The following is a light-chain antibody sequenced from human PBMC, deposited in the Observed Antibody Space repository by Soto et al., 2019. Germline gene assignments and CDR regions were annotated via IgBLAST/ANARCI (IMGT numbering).Light chain of an antibody. Sequence: QSALTQPASVSGSPGQSITISCTGTSSDVGGYNYFSWYQQHPGKAPKVMIYDVSNRPSGVSNRFSGSKSGNTASLTIFGFQAEDEADYYCSSYTSSSTLDAYVFGTGTKVTVL. CDR3: SSYTSSSTLDAYV. CDR1: SSDVGGYNY. V-gene: IGLV2-14*01. J-gene: IGLJ1*01. CDR2: DVS.